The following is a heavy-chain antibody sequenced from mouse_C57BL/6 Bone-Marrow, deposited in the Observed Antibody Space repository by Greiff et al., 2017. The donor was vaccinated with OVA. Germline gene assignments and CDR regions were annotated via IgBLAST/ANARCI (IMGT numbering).Heavy chain of an antibody. D-gene: IGHD1-2*01. CDR3: APLPYHWYFDV. CDR2: INPYNGGT. J-gene: IGHJ1*03. Sequence: EVQLQQSGPVLVKPGASVKMSCKASGYTFTDYYMNWVKQSHGKSLEWIGVINPYNGGTSYNQKFKGKATLTVDKSSSTAYMELNSLTSEDSAVYYCAPLPYHWYFDVWGTGTTVTVSS. V-gene: IGHV1-19*01. CDR1: GYTFTDYY.